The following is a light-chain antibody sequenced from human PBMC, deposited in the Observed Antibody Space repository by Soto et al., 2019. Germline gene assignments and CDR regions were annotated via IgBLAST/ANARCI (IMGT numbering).Light chain of an antibody. V-gene: IGKV3-20*01. CDR3: QYYGRSSVT. Sequence: EIVLTQSPGTLSLSPVERATLSCRASQSVSSSYLAWYQQKPGQAPRLLIYGASSRATGIPDRFSGSGSATDFTLTISRLEPEDFAVYYCQYYGRSSVTFGGGTKVEIK. J-gene: IGKJ4*01. CDR1: QSVSSSY. CDR2: GAS.